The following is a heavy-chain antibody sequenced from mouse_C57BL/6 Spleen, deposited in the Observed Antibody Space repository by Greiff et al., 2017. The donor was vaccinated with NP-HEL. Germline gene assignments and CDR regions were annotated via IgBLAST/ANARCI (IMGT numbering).Heavy chain of an antibody. CDR3: AISTMVTPAWFAH. D-gene: IGHD2-2*01. Sequence: VQLQQSGPGLVQPSQSLSITCTVSGFSLTSYGVHWVRQSPGKGLEWLGVIWSGGSTDYNAAFISRLSISKDNSKSQVFFKMNSLQADDTAIYYCAISTMVTPAWFAHWGQGTLVTVSA. J-gene: IGHJ3*01. CDR2: IWSGGST. V-gene: IGHV2-2*01. CDR1: GFSLTSYG.